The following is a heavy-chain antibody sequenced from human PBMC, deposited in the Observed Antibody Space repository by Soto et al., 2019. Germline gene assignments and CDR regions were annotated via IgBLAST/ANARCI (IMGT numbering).Heavy chain of an antibody. Sequence: GGSLRLSCAASGFSFTNYAVNWVRQAPGKGLEWVSGISGGGGTTYYADSVKGRFSISRDNSENNLYLQMRSLRADDTAVYYCVKGIYGGMGYYYYNMDVWGHGTAVTVSS. CDR3: VKGIYGGMGYYYYNMDV. CDR2: ISGGGGTT. D-gene: IGHD4-17*01. CDR1: GFSFTNYA. J-gene: IGHJ6*02. V-gene: IGHV3-23*01.